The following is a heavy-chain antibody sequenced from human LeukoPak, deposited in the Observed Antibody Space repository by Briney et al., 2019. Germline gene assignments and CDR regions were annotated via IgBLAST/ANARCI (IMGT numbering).Heavy chain of an antibody. J-gene: IGHJ6*04. Sequence: NPGGSLRVSCAASGFTFSSYSMNGVRQAPGKGLEWVSSISSSSSYIYYADSVKGRFTISRDNAKNSLYLQMNSLRAEDTAVYYCARDELGYCSSTSCPRNYGMDVWGKGTTVTVSS. D-gene: IGHD2-2*03. CDR2: ISSSSSYI. V-gene: IGHV3-21*01. CDR3: ARDELGYCSSTSCPRNYGMDV. CDR1: GFTFSSYS.